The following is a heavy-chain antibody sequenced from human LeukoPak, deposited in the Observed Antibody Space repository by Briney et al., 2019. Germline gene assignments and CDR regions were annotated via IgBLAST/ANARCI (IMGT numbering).Heavy chain of an antibody. CDR3: ARQYYDSNGYYYAYYYYYMDV. V-gene: IGHV3-21*01. CDR2: ISSSSMYI. J-gene: IGHJ6*03. D-gene: IGHD3-22*01. Sequence: PGGPLRLSGAAPEIAFRGNSTNGGRKAPGKGLEWVSSISSSSMYIYYADSVKGRFTIPRDNAKNSLNLKMNSLRAEDTAVYYCARQYYDSNGYYYAYYYYYMDVWGKGTTVTVS. CDR1: EIAFRGNS.